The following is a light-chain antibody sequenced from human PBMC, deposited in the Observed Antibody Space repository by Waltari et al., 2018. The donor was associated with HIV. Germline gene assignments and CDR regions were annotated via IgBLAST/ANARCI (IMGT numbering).Light chain of an antibody. CDR3: QSHDSSLSGYV. CDR2: GNS. Sequence: QSVLTQPPSVSGAPGQRGTIPCTGSSSNIGPGYHLHWYQQRPGTAPKLLIYGNSKRPSGVPDRFSGSKSGTSASLAITGLQAEDEADYYCQSHDSSLSGYVFGTGTKVTVL. V-gene: IGLV1-40*01. CDR1: SSNIGPGYH. J-gene: IGLJ1*01.